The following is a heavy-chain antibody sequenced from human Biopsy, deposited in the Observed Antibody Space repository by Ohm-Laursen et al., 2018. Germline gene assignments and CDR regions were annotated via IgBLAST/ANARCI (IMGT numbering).Heavy chain of an antibody. CDR1: GFAFNLYE. CDR2: IKQDGSEK. Sequence: SLRLSCAASGFAFNLYEMNWVRQAPRKGLEWVANIKQDGSEKYSVDSVKGRFTISRDNAKNSLCLQMNSLRADDTAVYYCATSGAADSWGNYYGMDVWGQGTTVTVSS. D-gene: IGHD3-16*01. V-gene: IGHV3-7*01. J-gene: IGHJ6*02. CDR3: ATSGAADSWGNYYGMDV.